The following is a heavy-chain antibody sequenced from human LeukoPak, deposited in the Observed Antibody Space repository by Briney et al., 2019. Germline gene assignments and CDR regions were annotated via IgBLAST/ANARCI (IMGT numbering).Heavy chain of an antibody. Sequence: PGGSLRLSCAASGFTFSSYSMNWVRQAPGKGLEWVSSISSSSSYIYYADSVKGRFTISRDNAKNTLYLQMNSLRAEDTAVYYCAKEDYSSRPDPDYWGQGTLVTVSS. V-gene: IGHV3-21*04. D-gene: IGHD6-13*01. CDR3: AKEDYSSRPDPDY. CDR2: ISSSSSYI. CDR1: GFTFSSYS. J-gene: IGHJ4*02.